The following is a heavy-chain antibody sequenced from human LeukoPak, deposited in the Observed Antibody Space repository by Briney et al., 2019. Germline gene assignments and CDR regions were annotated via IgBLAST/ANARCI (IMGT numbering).Heavy chain of an antibody. CDR1: GLTFSSYA. Sequence: SGGSLRLSCAASGLTFSSYAVHWVRGARGEGLVGVAVISYEGSNKYYAASVKGRFTISRDNSKNTLYLQMNSLRAEDTAVYYCARTPFTMVRGVIIEDHYFDYWGQGTLVTVSS. CDR3: ARTPFTMVRGVIIEDHYFDY. V-gene: IGHV3-30*01. D-gene: IGHD3-10*01. J-gene: IGHJ4*02. CDR2: ISYEGSNK.